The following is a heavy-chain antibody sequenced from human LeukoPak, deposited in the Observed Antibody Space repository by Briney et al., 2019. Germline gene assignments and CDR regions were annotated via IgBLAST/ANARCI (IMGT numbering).Heavy chain of an antibody. V-gene: IGHV3-30*02. J-gene: IGHJ4*02. D-gene: IGHD6-19*01. Sequence: GGSLRLSCAAPGFTFRTYGMHWVRQSPGRGLEWVSFIRYDGSNKYYADSVKGRFTISRDISMNTLYLQLNSLRTEDTAMYYCAKDFQAEQWLSSFDYWGQGTLVTVSS. CDR1: GFTFRTYG. CDR2: IRYDGSNK. CDR3: AKDFQAEQWLSSFDY.